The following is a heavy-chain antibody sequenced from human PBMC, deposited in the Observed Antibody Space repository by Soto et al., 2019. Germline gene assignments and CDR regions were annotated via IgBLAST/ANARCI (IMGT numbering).Heavy chain of an antibody. CDR2: INHSGST. Sequence: QVQLQQWGAGLLKPSETLSLTCAVYGGSFSGYYWSWIRQPPGKGLEWIGEINHSGSTNYNPSLKSRVTIAVDTSKNQCSQKLSSVTAADTAVYYCARGRWYSNGSSPRVIHFDYWGQGTLVTVSS. CDR3: ARGRWYSNGSSPRVIHFDY. CDR1: GGSFSGYY. D-gene: IGHD2-15*01. V-gene: IGHV4-34*01. J-gene: IGHJ4*02.